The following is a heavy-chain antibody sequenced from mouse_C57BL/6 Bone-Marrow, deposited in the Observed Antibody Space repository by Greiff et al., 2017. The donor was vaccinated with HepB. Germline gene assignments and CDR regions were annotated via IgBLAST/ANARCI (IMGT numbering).Heavy chain of an antibody. CDR1: EYEFPSHD. CDR3: ARHGNGDGVGY. CDR2: INSDGGST. Sequence: EVKVVESGGGLVQPGESLKLSCESNEYEFPSHDMSWVRKTPEKRLELVAAINSDGGSTYYPDTLERRFIISRDNTKKTLYLQMSSLRSEDTALYDCARHGNGDGVGYWGQGTMVTVAA. V-gene: IGHV5-2*01. D-gene: IGHD4-1*01. J-gene: IGHJ3*01.